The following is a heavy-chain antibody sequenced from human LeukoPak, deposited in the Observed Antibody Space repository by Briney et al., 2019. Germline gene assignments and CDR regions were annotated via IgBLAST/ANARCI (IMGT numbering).Heavy chain of an antibody. J-gene: IGHJ4*02. CDR2: THHSGTT. V-gene: IGHV4-38-2*02. CDR1: GYSISSGYY. CDR3: AREAKYCSGSGSNGCSDY. Sequence: SETLSPTCAVSGYSISSGYYWAWIRQPPGKGLEWIGTTHHSGTTYSNPSLTSRVTISANTSKNQFSLKLSSVTAADTAVYYCAREAKYCSGSGSNGCSDYWGQGTLVTVSS. D-gene: IGHD2-15*01.